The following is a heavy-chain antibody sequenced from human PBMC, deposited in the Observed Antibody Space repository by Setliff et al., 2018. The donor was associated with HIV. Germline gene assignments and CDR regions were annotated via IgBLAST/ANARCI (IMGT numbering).Heavy chain of an antibody. CDR2: ISASGDSA. CDR1: GFTFNTYR. J-gene: IGHJ5*02. V-gene: IGHV3-23*01. D-gene: IGHD1-26*01. CDR3: AKGSTTWPSRGWLDA. Sequence: PGRSLRLSCAASGFTFNTYRMNWVRQTPGKGLEWVSFISASGDSAFYTDSVKGRFTISRDNSKKTLWLQMSSLRVDDTAVYYCAKGSTTWPSRGWLDAWGQGTLVTVSS.